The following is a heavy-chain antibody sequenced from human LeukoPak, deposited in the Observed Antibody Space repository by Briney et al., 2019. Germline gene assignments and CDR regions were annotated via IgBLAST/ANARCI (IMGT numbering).Heavy chain of an antibody. V-gene: IGHV1-8*01. J-gene: IGHJ6*02. D-gene: IGHD6-13*01. CDR2: MNPNSSNT. Sequence: ASVKVSCKASGYTFTSYDINWVRQATGQGLEWMGWMNPNSSNTGYAQKFQGRVTMTRNTSISTAYMELSSLRSEDTAVYYCARGLYSSSWNPARYYYYYYGMDVWGQGTTVTVSS. CDR1: GYTFTSYD. CDR3: ARGLYSSSWNPARYYYYYYGMDV.